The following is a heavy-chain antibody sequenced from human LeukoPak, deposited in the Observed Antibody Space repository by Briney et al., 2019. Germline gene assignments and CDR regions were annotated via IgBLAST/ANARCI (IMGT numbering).Heavy chain of an antibody. D-gene: IGHD6-19*01. CDR1: GGSISNTSSY. CDR3: ARSFGGWLTGDFQH. CDR2: FYYSGST. J-gene: IGHJ1*01. Sequence: SETLSLTCSVSGGSISNTSSYWGWIRQTPGKGLEWIGTFYYSGSTYYNLSLQSRVTISVDTSKNQFSLKLSSVTAADTAVYYCARSFGGWLTGDFQHWGQGTLVTVSS. V-gene: IGHV4-39*07.